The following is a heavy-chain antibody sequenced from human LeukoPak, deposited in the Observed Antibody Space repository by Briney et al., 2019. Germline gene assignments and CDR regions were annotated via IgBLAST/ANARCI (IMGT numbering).Heavy chain of an antibody. CDR1: GYTFTSYY. D-gene: IGHD6-6*01. Sequence: ASVKVSCKSSGYTFTSYYMHLMRQSARRGLEGMGIIKPSGGSTSYAQKFQGRVTMTRDTSTSTVYMELSSLRSEDTTVYYCARVRGDSSSSGYYFDYWGQGTLVTVSS. CDR2: IKPSGGST. J-gene: IGHJ4*02. CDR3: ARVRGDSSSSGYYFDY. V-gene: IGHV1-46*01.